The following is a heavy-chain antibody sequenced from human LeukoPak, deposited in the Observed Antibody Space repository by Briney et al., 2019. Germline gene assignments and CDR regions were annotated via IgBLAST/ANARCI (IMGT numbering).Heavy chain of an antibody. J-gene: IGHJ5*02. CDR1: GGSFSGYY. D-gene: IGHD2-15*01. CDR3: AGEPGYCSGGSCYGGWFDP. CDR2: INHSGST. V-gene: IGHV4-34*01. Sequence: SETLSLTCAVYGGSFSGYYWSWIRQPPGKGLEWIGEINHSGSTDYNPSLKSRVTISGDTSKNQFSLKLSSVTAADTAVYYCAGEPGYCSGGSCYGGWFDPWGQGTLVTVS.